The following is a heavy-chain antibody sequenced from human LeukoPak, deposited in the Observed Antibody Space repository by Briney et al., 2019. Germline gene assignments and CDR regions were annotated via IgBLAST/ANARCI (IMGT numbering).Heavy chain of an antibody. CDR2: IRYDGSNK. CDR3: AKDRIVVVPAVHFDY. J-gene: IGHJ4*02. V-gene: IGHV3-30*02. CDR1: GFTFSSYG. D-gene: IGHD2-2*01. Sequence: GGSLRLSCAASGFTFSSYGMHWVRQAPGKGLEWVAFIRYDGSNKYYADSVKGRFTISRDNSKNTLYLQMNSLRAEDTAVYYCAKDRIVVVPAVHFDYWGQGTLVTVSS.